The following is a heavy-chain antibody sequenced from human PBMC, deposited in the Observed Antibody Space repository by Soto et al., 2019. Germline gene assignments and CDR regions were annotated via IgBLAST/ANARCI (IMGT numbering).Heavy chain of an antibody. V-gene: IGHV1-69*01. CDR1: GGTFSSYA. D-gene: IGHD4-4*01. CDR2: IIPIFGTA. Sequence: QVQLVQSGAEVKKPGSSVKVSCKASGGTFSSYAISWVRQAPGQGLEWMGGIIPIFGTANYAQKFQGRVTITADESTSTAYMELSSLRSEDTAVYYCAKTLEEYSNYYYGMDVWGQGTTVTVSS. J-gene: IGHJ6*02. CDR3: AKTLEEYSNYYYGMDV.